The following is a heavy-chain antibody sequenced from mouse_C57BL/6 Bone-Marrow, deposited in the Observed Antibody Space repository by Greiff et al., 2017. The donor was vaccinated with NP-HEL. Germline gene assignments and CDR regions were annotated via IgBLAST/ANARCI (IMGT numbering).Heavy chain of an antibody. CDR2: IRNKANGYTT. V-gene: IGHV7-3*01. CDR3: ARAIYYDYADDPFYAMDY. CDR1: GFTFTDHY. Sequence: EVKVVESGGGLVQPGGSLSLSCAASGFTFTDHYMSWVSQPPGKALEWLGFIRNKANGYTTENSASVKGRFTMSRDNSQSILYLQMNALRAEDSATYYCARAIYYDYADDPFYAMDYWGQGTSVTVSS. D-gene: IGHD2-4*01. J-gene: IGHJ4*01.